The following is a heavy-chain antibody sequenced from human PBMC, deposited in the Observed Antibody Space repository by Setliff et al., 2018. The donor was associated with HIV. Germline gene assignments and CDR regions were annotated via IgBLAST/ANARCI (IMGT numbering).Heavy chain of an antibody. D-gene: IGHD2-8*02. V-gene: IGHV4-34*01. CDR1: GGSFSSYY. CDR3: ARGRITGLYPGGEYFQH. CDR2: INHSGTT. J-gene: IGHJ1*01. Sequence: SETLSLTCAVYGGSFSSYYWNWIRQPPGKGLEWIGEINHSGTTSYNSSLKSRVTISEDSSKNQFSLRLTSVTAADTAVYYCARGRITGLYPGGEYFQHWGQGTVVTVSS.